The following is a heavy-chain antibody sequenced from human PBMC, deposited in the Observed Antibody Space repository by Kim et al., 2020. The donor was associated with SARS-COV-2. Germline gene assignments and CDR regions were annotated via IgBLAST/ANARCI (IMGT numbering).Heavy chain of an antibody. J-gene: IGHJ4*02. D-gene: IGHD3-10*01. Sequence: ASVKVSCKASGYTFTGYYMHWVRQAPGQGLEWMGWINPNSGGTNHAQKFQGRVTMTRDTSISTAYMELSRLRSDDTAVYYCARASLPMVQIGYWGQGTLVSVSS. V-gene: IGHV1-2*02. CDR1: GYTFTGYY. CDR2: INPNSGGT. CDR3: ARASLPMVQIGY.